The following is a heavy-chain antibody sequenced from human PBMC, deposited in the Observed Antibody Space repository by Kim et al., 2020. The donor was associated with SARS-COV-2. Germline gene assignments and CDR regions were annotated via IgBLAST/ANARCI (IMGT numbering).Heavy chain of an antibody. CDR1: GYTFTSYA. V-gene: IGHV7-4-1*02. Sequence: ASVKVSCKASGYTFTSYAMNWVRQAPGQGLEWMGWINTNTGNPTYAQGFTGRFVFSLDTSVSTAYLQISSLKAEDTAVYYCASWYYDFWSGYSPNPNFDYWGQGTLVTVSS. CDR2: INTNTGNP. J-gene: IGHJ4*02. D-gene: IGHD3-3*01. CDR3: ASWYYDFWSGYSPNPNFDY.